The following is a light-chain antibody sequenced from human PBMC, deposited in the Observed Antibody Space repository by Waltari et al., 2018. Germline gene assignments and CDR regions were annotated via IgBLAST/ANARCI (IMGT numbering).Light chain of an antibody. J-gene: IGLJ3*02. CDR1: SSDIGSYDI. CDR2: DVS. Sequence: QSALTPPAAVSGSPGQSVTILCTGASSDIGSYDIVSWYQQHPGNAPKLVISDVSKRPSGVSDRFSGSKSGDTASLTISGLQFEDEADYYCCSYAGNYVWVFGGGTRLTVL. V-gene: IGLV2-23*02. CDR3: CSYAGNYVWV.